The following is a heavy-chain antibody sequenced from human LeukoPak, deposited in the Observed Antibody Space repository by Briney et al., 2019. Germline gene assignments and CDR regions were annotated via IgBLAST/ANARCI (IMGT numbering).Heavy chain of an antibody. CDR2: ISAYNGNT. Sequence: ASVKVSCKASGYTFTSYGISWVRQAPGQGLEWMGWISAYNGNTNYAQKLQGRVTMTTDTSTSTAYTELRSLRSDDTAVYYCARSCRDYDFWSGYYSLGRANYYGMDVWGQGTTVTVSS. V-gene: IGHV1-18*01. CDR3: ARSCRDYDFWSGYYSLGRANYYGMDV. D-gene: IGHD3-3*01. CDR1: GYTFTSYG. J-gene: IGHJ6*02.